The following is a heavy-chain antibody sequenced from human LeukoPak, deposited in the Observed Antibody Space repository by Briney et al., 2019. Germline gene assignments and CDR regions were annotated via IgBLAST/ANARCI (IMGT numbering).Heavy chain of an antibody. Sequence: GGSLRLSCAASGFTFSSYSMSWVRQAPGKGLEWVSSISSSSSYIYYADSVKGRFTISRDHAKNSLYLQMNSLRAEDTAVYYCARDFPREDDYWGQGTLVTVSS. CDR3: ARDFPREDDY. CDR2: ISSSSSYI. J-gene: IGHJ4*02. V-gene: IGHV3-21*01. CDR1: GFTFSSYS.